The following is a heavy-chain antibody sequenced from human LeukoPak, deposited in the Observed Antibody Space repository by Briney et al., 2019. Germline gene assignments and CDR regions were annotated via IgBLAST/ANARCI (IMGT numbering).Heavy chain of an antibody. D-gene: IGHD3-3*01. CDR1: GGSISSYY. Sequence: SETLSLTCTVSGGSISSYYWSWIRQPPGKGLEWIGYIYYSGSTNYNPSLKSRVTISVDTSKNQFSLKLSSVTAADAAVYYCARGGYDFWSGSKNWFDPWGQGTLVTVSS. CDR3: ARGGYDFWSGSKNWFDP. V-gene: IGHV4-59*01. CDR2: IYYSGST. J-gene: IGHJ5*02.